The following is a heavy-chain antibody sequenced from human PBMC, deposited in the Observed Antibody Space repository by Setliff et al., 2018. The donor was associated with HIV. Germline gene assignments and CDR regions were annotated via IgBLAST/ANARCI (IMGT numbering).Heavy chain of an antibody. CDR2: IYYNGNR. CDR3: AREGRWLEHPYGFAV. Sequence: SETLSLTCTVSGGSIGNYYWNWIRQSPGKGLEWIAYIYYNGNRNYNPSLKSRVTISVDTTKNQFSLKMASVTAADTAVYYCAREGRWLEHPYGFAVWGQGRLVTRLL. D-gene: IGHD3-10*01. V-gene: IGHV4-59*01. J-gene: IGHJ1*01. CDR1: GGSIGNYY.